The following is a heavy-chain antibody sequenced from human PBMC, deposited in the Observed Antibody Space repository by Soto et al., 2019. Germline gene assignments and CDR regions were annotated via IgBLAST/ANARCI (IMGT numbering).Heavy chain of an antibody. CDR3: AGGNALDV. J-gene: IGHJ6*02. Sequence: AGSLRLSCAASTFPFSTYWMTWVRQAPGKGLEWVANIHRDEIEKYYMDSVKGRFTISRDNAKNSLYLQMTSLRAEDTAVYYCAGGNALDVWGQGTTVTVSS. CDR1: TFPFSTYW. V-gene: IGHV3-7*01. CDR2: IHRDEIEK.